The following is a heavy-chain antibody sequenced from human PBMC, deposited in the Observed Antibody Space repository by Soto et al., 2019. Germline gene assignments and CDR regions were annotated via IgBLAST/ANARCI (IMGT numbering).Heavy chain of an antibody. D-gene: IGHD2-21*02. J-gene: IGHJ6*02. Sequence: QVTLKESGPTLVKPTQTLTLTCTVSGLSLRTTGVGVGWVRQPPGKALEWLALLYWDDDQRYSPSLRGRLTIAKDISEMHVVLTMTNMYTVDTATYYCVQSRCGGDCLEIYSSHAYNGLDVWGQGTTVTVSS. CDR3: VQSRCGGDCLEIYSSHAYNGLDV. CDR1: GLSLRTTGVG. V-gene: IGHV2-5*02. CDR2: LYWDDDQ.